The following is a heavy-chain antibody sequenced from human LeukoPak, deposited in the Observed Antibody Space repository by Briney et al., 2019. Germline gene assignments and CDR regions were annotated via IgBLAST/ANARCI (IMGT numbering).Heavy chain of an antibody. D-gene: IGHD7-27*01. CDR1: GFTVSSNY. CDR2: IYSGGST. CDR3: ARARWGSGYYYYYMDV. Sequence: GGSLRLSPAASGFTVSSNYMSWVRQAPGKGLGWVSVIYSGGSTYYADSVKGRFTISRDNSKNTPYLQMNSLRAEDTAVYYCARARWGSGYYYYYMDVWGKGTTVIVSS. J-gene: IGHJ6*03. V-gene: IGHV3-53*01.